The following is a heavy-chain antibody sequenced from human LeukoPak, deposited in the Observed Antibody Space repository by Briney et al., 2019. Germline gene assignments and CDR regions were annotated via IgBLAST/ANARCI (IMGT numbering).Heavy chain of an antibody. V-gene: IGHV5-51*01. CDR1: RHSFSNYW. CDR2: IDPDDSDT. D-gene: IGHD3-10*01. J-gene: IGHJ2*01. Sequence: GESLKISCKGSRHSFSNYWIGWVRQMPGKGLEWMGIIDPDDSDTRYSPSFQGQVTMSADRSISTAYLQWSSLKASDTAMYYCARIPRGVDDWYFDLWGRGTLVTVAS. CDR3: ARIPRGVDDWYFDL.